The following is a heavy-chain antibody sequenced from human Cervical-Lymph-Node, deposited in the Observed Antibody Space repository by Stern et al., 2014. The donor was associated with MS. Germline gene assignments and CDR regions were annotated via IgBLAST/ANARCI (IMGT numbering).Heavy chain of an antibody. Sequence: VQLEESGGGVVQPGRSLRLSCAASGFSFSGYAIHWVRQAPGKGLEWVAVISHDGREKLYVDSVKGRFTLSRDDSENTVYLQMTSLRVEDTAVYHCAQVAEKERTVSWFGLNVWGQGTTVSVSS. J-gene: IGHJ6*02. CDR3: AQVAEKERTVSWFGLNV. CDR1: GFSFSGYA. V-gene: IGHV3-30*18. D-gene: IGHD6-13*01. CDR2: ISHDGREK.